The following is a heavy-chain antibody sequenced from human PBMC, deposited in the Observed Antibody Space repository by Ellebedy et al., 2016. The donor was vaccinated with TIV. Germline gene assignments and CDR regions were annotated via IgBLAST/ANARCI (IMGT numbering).Heavy chain of an antibody. CDR3: ARDGAVTTVFDY. J-gene: IGHJ4*02. CDR2: IHPNSGGT. Sequence: AASVKVSCKASGYTFTDYYIHWVRQAPGQGLEWMGWIHPNSGGTNYAQKFQGWVTMTRDTSISTAYTELNRLRSDDTALYYCARDGAVTTVFDYWGQGTLVTVSS. CDR1: GYTFTDYY. V-gene: IGHV1-2*04. D-gene: IGHD4-17*01.